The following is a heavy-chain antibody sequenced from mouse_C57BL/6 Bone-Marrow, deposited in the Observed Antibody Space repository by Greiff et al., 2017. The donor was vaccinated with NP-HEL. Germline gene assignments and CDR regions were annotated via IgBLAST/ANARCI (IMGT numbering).Heavy chain of an antibody. CDR1: GYSFTGYC. V-gene: IGHV1-20*01. CDR3: ARAYDYVSFAY. Sequence: VQLQQSGPELVKPGDSVKISCKASGYSFTGYCMNWVMQSPGQSLEWIGRINPYNGDTFYNQKFKGKATLTVDKSSSTAYMELRSLTSEDSAVYYCARAYDYVSFAYWGQGTLVTVSA. J-gene: IGHJ3*01. CDR2: INPYNGDT. D-gene: IGHD2-4*01.